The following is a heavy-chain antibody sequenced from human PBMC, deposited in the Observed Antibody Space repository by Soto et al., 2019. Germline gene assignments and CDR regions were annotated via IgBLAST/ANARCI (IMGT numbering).Heavy chain of an antibody. V-gene: IGHV1-18*01. CDR3: ARGVGSGSYYNQYNWFDP. CDR2: INVYNGNT. Sequence: QVQLVQSGGEVKKPGASVKVSCKASGYTFTNYGISWVRQAPGQGLEWMGWINVYNGNTKYAQKVQGRVTMTTDTSTSTAYMEVRSLRSDDTVVYYCARGVGSGSYYNQYNWFDPWGQGTLFTVSS. CDR1: GYTFTNYG. J-gene: IGHJ5*02. D-gene: IGHD3-10*01.